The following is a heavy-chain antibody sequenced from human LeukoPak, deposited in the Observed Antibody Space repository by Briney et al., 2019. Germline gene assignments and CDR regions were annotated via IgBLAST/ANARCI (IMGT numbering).Heavy chain of an antibody. Sequence: GESLRLSCAASGFNFTSSWMSWVRQAPGRGLEWVSYISSSGSTIYYADSVKGRFTISRDSAKNSLYLQMNSLRAEDTAVYYCARSGMRYYGMDVWGQGTTVTVSS. CDR3: ARSGMRYYGMDV. V-gene: IGHV3-48*04. CDR1: GFNFTSSW. CDR2: ISSSGSTI. J-gene: IGHJ6*02.